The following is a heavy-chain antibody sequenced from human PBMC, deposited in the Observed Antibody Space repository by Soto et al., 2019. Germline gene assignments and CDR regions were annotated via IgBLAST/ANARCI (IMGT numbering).Heavy chain of an antibody. D-gene: IGHD3-10*01. CDR1: GGTFSSYA. J-gene: IGHJ6*02. CDR3: ARKLIYYGSGSRPYYYYGMDV. CDR2: IIPIFGTA. Sequence: QVQLVQSGAEVKKPGSSVKVSCKASGGTFSSYAISWVRQAPGQGLEWMGGIIPIFGTANYAQKFQGRVTITADESTRTAYMELSSLRSEDTAVYYCARKLIYYGSGSRPYYYYGMDVWGQGTTVTVSS. V-gene: IGHV1-69*01.